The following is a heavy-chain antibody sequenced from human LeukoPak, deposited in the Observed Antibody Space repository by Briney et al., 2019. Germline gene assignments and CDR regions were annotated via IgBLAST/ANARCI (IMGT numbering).Heavy chain of an antibody. CDR1: GFTFSDYY. CDR2: ISRSSSYT. Sequence: GGSLRLSCAASGFTFSDYYMSWIRQAPGKGLEWVSYISRSSSYTNYADSVKGRFTISRDNAKNSLYLQMNSLRAEDTAVYYCARDRRYSYGYRYWGQGTLVTVSS. CDR3: ARDRRYSYGYRY. V-gene: IGHV3-11*06. J-gene: IGHJ4*02. D-gene: IGHD5-18*01.